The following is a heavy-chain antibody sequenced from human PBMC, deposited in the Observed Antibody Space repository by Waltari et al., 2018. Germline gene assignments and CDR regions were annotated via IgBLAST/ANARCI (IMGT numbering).Heavy chain of an antibody. Sequence: EVQLLESGGGLVQPGGSLRLSCAASGCTFSSYAMSWVRPAPGKGLEWVSAISGSGGSTYYADSVKGRFTISRDNSKNTLYLQMNSLRAEDTAVYYCAKGATPYYYGSGEVDYWGQGTLVTVSS. CDR2: ISGSGGST. CDR3: AKGATPYYYGSGEVDY. V-gene: IGHV3-23*01. CDR1: GCTFSSYA. J-gene: IGHJ4*02. D-gene: IGHD3-10*01.